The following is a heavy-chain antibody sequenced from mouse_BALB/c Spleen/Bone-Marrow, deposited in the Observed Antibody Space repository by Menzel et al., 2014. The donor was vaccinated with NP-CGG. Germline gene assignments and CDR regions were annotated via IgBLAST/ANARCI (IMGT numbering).Heavy chain of an antibody. J-gene: IGHJ1*01. CDR1: GFSLTGNG. CDR3: AKGGITTVWYFDV. V-gene: IGHV2-5*01. D-gene: IGHD1-1*01. Sequence: QVQLQQSGPGLVQPSQSLSITCTVSGFSLTGNGVHWVRQSPGKGLEWLGVIWRGGSIDYNAAFMSRLTTTKDNSKNQVFFKMNSLQGDDTAMYYCAKGGITTVWYFDVWGAGTTVTVSS. CDR2: IWRGGSI.